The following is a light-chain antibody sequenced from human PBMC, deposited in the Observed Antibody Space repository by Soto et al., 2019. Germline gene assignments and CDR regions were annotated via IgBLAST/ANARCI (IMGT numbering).Light chain of an antibody. V-gene: IGKV3-20*01. Sequence: EIVLTQSPGTLSLSPGDRATVSCRASQSLSSNYLAWYQQKPGQAPKLLIYGASRRATDIPDRFSGSGSGTDFALTLTRLEPADFAVYFCQQYDTFPRTFGQGTKVEIQ. CDR3: QQYDTFPRT. CDR1: QSLSSNY. CDR2: GAS. J-gene: IGKJ1*01.